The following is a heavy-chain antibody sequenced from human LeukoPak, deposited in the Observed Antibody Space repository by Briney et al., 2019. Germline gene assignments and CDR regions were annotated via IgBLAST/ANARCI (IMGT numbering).Heavy chain of an antibody. V-gene: IGHV1-2*02. J-gene: IGHJ4*02. CDR3: ARGSNYFEY. D-gene: IGHD2/OR15-2a*01. CDR2: INPNSGGA. Sequence: ASVKVSCKASGYTFTGYYIHWVRQAPGQGLEWMGWINPNSGGANYVQKFEGRVTMTRDTSINTVFMELSTLRSDDTAVYYCARGSNYFEYWGQGTLVTVTS. CDR1: GYTFTGYY.